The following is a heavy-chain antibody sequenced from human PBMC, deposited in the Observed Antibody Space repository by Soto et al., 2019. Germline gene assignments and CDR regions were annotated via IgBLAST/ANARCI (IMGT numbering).Heavy chain of an antibody. D-gene: IGHD1-26*01. CDR3: AGAVGATADLYFDY. CDR2: IYYSGST. Sequence: QVQLQESGPGLVKPSQTLSLTCTVSGGSISSGGYYWSWIRQHPGKGLEWIGYIYYSGSTYYNPTRKSRVTISVDTSKNQFSLKLSSVTAADTAVYYWAGAVGATADLYFDYWGQGTLVTVSS. V-gene: IGHV4-31*03. J-gene: IGHJ4*02. CDR1: GGSISSGGYY.